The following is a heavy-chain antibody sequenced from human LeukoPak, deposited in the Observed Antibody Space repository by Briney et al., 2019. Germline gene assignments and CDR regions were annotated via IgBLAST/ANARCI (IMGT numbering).Heavy chain of an antibody. V-gene: IGHV4-39*07. CDR1: GGSISSSSYY. Sequence: SETLSLTCTVSGGSISSSSYYWGWIRQPPGKGLEWIGSIYYSGSTYYNPSLKSRVTISVDTSKNQFSLKLSSVTAADTAVYYCASIAVAGISPYWGQGTLVTVSS. CDR3: ASIAVAGISPY. CDR2: IYYSGST. J-gene: IGHJ4*02. D-gene: IGHD6-19*01.